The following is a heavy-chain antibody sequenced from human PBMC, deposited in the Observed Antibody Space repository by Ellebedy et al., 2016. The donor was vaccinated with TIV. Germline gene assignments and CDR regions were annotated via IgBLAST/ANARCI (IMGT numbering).Heavy chain of an antibody. Sequence: RESLKISCQGSGYSFTTRWIGWARQMPGKGLEWVGIIHPADSHTKYSPSFQGQVTISADKSISTAYLQLSNLKASDTAIYYCSIAVDGTTWFDPWGQGTLVTVSS. CDR1: GYSFTTRW. D-gene: IGHD5-24*01. J-gene: IGHJ5*02. CDR3: SIAVDGTTWFDP. CDR2: IHPADSHT. V-gene: IGHV5-51*01.